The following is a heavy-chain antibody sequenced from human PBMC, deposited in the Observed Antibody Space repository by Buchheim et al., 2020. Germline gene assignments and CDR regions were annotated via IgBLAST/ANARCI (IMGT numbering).Heavy chain of an antibody. J-gene: IGHJ4*02. CDR3: VRVGVYDSSASHFDY. CDR1: GFTFSSYW. CDR2: ITSDGSDT. V-gene: IGHV3-74*01. D-gene: IGHD3-22*01. Sequence: EVQLVESGGGLVQPGESLRLSCAASGFTFSSYWMHWVRQAPGKGLVWVSRITSDGSDTSHADSVKGRFTISRDNAKNTLYLQMNSLRAEDTAVYYCVRVGVYDSSASHFDYWGQGTL.